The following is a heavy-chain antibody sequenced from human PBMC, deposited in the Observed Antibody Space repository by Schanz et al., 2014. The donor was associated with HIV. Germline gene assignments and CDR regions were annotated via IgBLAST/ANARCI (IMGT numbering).Heavy chain of an antibody. D-gene: IGHD6-6*01. CDR3: ARSETIAARPVWYFDL. CDR2: ISGYKGNT. CDR1: GYTFTTYV. V-gene: IGHV1-18*01. J-gene: IGHJ2*01. Sequence: QIQLVQSGAEVKKPGASVKVSCRASGYTFTTYVITWVRQAPGQGLEWMGWISGYKGNTNYAQKLQGIVTMTRDTSTSTVYMQLSSLRSEDTAVYYCARSETIAARPVWYFDLWGRGTLVTVSS.